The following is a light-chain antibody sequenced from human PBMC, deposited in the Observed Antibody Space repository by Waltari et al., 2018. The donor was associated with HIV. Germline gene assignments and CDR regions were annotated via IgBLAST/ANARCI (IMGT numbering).Light chain of an antibody. CDR2: YKSDTDR. Sequence: QAVLTQPASLSASPGTSASLPCSLRSGINVDTYRIYWYQQKPGSPPQYLLKYKSDTDRQQGSVVPSRCSGSKDASANAWILLISGLQSEYEADYYCMIWHSSAWVFGGGTKLTVL. J-gene: IGLJ3*02. CDR1: SGINVDTYR. V-gene: IGLV5-45*01. CDR3: MIWHSSAWV.